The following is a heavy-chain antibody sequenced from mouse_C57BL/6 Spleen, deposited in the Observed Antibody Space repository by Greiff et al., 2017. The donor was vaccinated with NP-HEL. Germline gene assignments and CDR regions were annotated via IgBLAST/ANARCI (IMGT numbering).Heavy chain of an antibody. CDR3: ARGHLPLGYGSNGDY. J-gene: IGHJ2*01. CDR2: IDPSDSYT. V-gene: IGHV1-50*01. D-gene: IGHD1-1*01. CDR1: GYTFTSYW. Sequence: QVQLQQPGAELVKPGASVKLSCKASGYTFTSYWMQWVKQRPGQGLEWIGEIDPSDSYTNYNQKFKGKATLTVDTSSSTAYMQLSSLTSEDSAVYYCARGHLPLGYGSNGDYWGQGTTLTVSS.